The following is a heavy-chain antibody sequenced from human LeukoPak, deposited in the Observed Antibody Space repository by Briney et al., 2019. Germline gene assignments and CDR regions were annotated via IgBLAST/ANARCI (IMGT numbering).Heavy chain of an antibody. CDR2: ISYDGSNK. V-gene: IGHV3-30-3*01. Sequence: PGGSLRLSCAASGFTFSSYAMHWVRQAPGKGLEWVAVISYDGSNKYYADSVKGRFTISRDNSKNTVYLQMNSLRGEDTAVYYCARDSREYQLLIDYWGQGTLVTVPS. J-gene: IGHJ4*02. CDR3: ARDSREYQLLIDY. D-gene: IGHD2-2*01. CDR1: GFTFSSYA.